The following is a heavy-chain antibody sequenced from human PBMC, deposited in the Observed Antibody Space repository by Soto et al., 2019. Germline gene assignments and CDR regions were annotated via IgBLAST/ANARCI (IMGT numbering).Heavy chain of an antibody. Sequence: QVQLVQSGAEVKKPGASVKVSCKASGYTFTTYGISWVRQAPGQGLEWMGWISAYNGNTNYAQKLQGRVTMTTDTYTSTADMELRRLRSDDTAGYYCARQQWIYYYYGMDVRGQGTTVTVSS. J-gene: IGHJ6*02. V-gene: IGHV1-18*01. CDR1: GYTFTTYG. D-gene: IGHD6-19*01. CDR3: ARQQWIYYYYGMDV. CDR2: ISAYNGNT.